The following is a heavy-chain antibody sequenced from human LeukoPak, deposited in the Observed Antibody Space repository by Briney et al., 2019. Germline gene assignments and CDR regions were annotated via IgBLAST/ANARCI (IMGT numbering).Heavy chain of an antibody. CDR2: INSDGSST. CDR3: ARRVVVPAAPYYFDY. Sequence: GGSLRLSCAASGFIFSSYWMHWDRQAPGKGLVWVSRINSDGSSTSYADSVKGRFTISRDNAKNTLYLQMNSLRAEDTAVYYCARRVVVPAAPYYFDYWGQGTLVTVFS. D-gene: IGHD2-2*01. J-gene: IGHJ4*02. V-gene: IGHV3-74*01. CDR1: GFIFSSYW.